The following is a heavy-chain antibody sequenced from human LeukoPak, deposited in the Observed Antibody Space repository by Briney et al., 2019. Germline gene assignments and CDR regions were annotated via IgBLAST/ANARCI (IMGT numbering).Heavy chain of an antibody. Sequence: PGRSLRLSCAASGFTFDDYAMHWVRQAPGKGLEWVSGINWNSGSMDYADSVKGRFTISRDNAKNSLYLQMNSLRAEDTALYYCAKGDSSTPKYYLGYWGQGTLVTVSS. CDR1: GFTFDDYA. D-gene: IGHD3-22*01. CDR3: AKGDSSTPKYYLGY. CDR2: INWNSGSM. J-gene: IGHJ4*02. V-gene: IGHV3-9*01.